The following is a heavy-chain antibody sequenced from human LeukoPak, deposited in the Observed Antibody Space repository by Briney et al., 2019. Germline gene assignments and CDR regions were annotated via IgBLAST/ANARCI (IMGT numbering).Heavy chain of an antibody. CDR2: ISAYNGDT. CDR1: GYTFTNYG. D-gene: IGHD5-12*01. Sequence: APVKVSCKTSGYTFTNYGISWVRQASGQGLEWMGWISAYNGDTNYAQKFQDRITMTTDTSTSTGYMELRDLRSDDTAVYFCARGGSGYEDYWGQGTLVTVSS. J-gene: IGHJ4*02. V-gene: IGHV1-18*01. CDR3: ARGGSGYEDY.